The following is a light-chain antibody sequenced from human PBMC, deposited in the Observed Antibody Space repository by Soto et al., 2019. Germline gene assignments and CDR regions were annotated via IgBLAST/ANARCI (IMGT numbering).Light chain of an antibody. J-gene: IGKJ4*01. CDR1: QSVSIN. Sequence: EIVMTQSPATLSVSPGERATISCRASQSVSINLAWYQQKPGQAPRLLLYGASTRATGFPARFSGSGSGTEFTLTINSLQSADSAVYDCQQYNNWPPVTCGGGTKVDIK. CDR3: QQYNNWPPVT. CDR2: GAS. V-gene: IGKV3-15*01.